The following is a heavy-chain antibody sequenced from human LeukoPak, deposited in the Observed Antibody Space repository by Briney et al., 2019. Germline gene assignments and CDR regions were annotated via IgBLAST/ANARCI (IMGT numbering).Heavy chain of an antibody. CDR1: GYTFTGYY. CDR2: INPNSGGT. V-gene: IGHV1-2*02. D-gene: IGHD1-1*01. J-gene: IGHJ3*02. Sequence: AAVKVSCKASGYTFTGYYMHWVRQTPGQGLEWMGWINPNSGGTNYAQKFQGRVTMTRDTSISTAYMELSRLRSDDTAVYYCASDWNDVAGAFDIWGQGTMVTVSS. CDR3: ASDWNDVAGAFDI.